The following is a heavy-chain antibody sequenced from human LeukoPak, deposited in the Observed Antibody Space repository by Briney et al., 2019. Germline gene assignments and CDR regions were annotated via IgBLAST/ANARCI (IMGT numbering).Heavy chain of an antibody. CDR1: GYTFTSYG. Sequence: GASVKVSCKASGYTFTSYGISWVRQAPGQGLEWMGWISAYNGNTNYAQKLQGRVTMTTDTSTSTAYMELRSLRSDDTAVYYCARYGDYRVVEYYYGMDVWGQGTTVTVSS. CDR2: ISAYNGNT. J-gene: IGHJ6*02. CDR3: ARYGDYRVVEYYYGMDV. D-gene: IGHD4-17*01. V-gene: IGHV1-18*01.